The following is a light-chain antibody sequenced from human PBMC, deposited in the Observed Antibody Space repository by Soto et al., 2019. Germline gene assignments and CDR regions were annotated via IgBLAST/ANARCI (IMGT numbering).Light chain of an antibody. Sequence: DIQMTQSPSTLSASVGDRVTITCRASQSISSWLAWYQQKPGKAPKLLIYDASTRATGIPDRFSGSGSGTDFTLTISRLEPEDFAVYYCQQYGSSPTFGQGTKVDI. V-gene: IGKV1-5*01. CDR1: QSISSW. J-gene: IGKJ1*01. CDR2: DAS. CDR3: QQYGSSPT.